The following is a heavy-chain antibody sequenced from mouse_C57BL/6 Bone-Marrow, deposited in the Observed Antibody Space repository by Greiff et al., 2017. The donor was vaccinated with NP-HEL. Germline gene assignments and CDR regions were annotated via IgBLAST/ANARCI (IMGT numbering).Heavy chain of an antibody. D-gene: IGHD2-1*01. CDR3: ARCYGNYFYYFDY. J-gene: IGHJ2*01. CDR1: GYTFTSYW. CDR2: IYPSDSET. Sequence: VKLQQPGAELVRPGSSVKLSCKASGYTFTSYWMDWVKQRPGQGLEWIGNIYPSDSETHYTQKIKDQATLTVDKSSSTAYMQLSSLTSEDSAVYYGARCYGNYFYYFDYWGQGTTLTVSS. V-gene: IGHV1-61*01.